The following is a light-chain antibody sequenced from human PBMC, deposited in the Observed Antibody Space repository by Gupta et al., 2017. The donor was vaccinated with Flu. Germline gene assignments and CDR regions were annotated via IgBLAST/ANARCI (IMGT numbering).Light chain of an antibody. CDR3: QEYNNWPPAYS. CDR2: GAS. CDR1: RSVSSD. V-gene: IGKV3-15*01. Sequence: VMTQSPATLSVSPGERVTLSCRASRSVSSDLAWYQQRPGQAPRLLIYGASTRPPGIPARFSGSGSGTEFTLTISGLQSEDVAVYYCQEYNNWPPAYSFGQGTRLEIK. J-gene: IGKJ2*03.